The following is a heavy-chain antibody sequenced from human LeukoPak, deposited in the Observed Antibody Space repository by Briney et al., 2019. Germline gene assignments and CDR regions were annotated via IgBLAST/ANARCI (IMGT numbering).Heavy chain of an antibody. D-gene: IGHD3-10*01. CDR3: AKARSRLWFGPPEGWFDP. J-gene: IGHJ5*02. CDR2: ISGSGGST. Sequence: GGSLRLSCAGSGFTFSSYGMSWVRQAPGKGLEWISAISGSGGSTYYADSVKGRFTISRDNSKNTLYLQMNSLRAEDTAVYYCAKARSRLWFGPPEGWFDPWGQGTLVTVSS. V-gene: IGHV3-23*01. CDR1: GFTFSSYG.